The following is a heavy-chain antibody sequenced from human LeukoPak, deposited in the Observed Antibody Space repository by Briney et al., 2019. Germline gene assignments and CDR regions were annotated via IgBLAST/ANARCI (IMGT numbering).Heavy chain of an antibody. CDR2: IISILGIA. J-gene: IGHJ4*02. D-gene: IGHD2-15*01. CDR3: ASGYCSGGSCYSKLNY. CDR1: GYTFTSYG. Sequence: SMKVSCKASGYTFTSYGISWVRQAPGQGLEWMGRIISILGIANYAQKFQGRVTITADKSTSTAYMELSSLRSEDTAVYYCASGYCSGGSCYSKLNYWGQGTLVTVSS. V-gene: IGHV1-69*04.